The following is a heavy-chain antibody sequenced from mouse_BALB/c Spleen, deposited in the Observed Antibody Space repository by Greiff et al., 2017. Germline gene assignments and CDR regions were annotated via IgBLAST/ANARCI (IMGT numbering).Heavy chain of an antibody. CDR2: ISSGSSTI. CDR1: GFTFSSFG. Sequence: EVKLVESGGGLVQPGGSRKLSCAASGFTFSSFGMHWVRQAPEKGLEWVAYISSGSSTIYYADTVKGRFTISRDNPKNTLFLQMTSLRSEDTAMYYCARDYYFDYWGQGTTLTVSS. V-gene: IGHV5-17*02. J-gene: IGHJ2*01. CDR3: ARDYYFDY.